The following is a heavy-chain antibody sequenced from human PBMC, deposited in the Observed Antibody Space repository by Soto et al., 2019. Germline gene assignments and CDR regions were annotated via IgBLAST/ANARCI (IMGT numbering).Heavy chain of an antibody. CDR1: GGSISSSSYY. D-gene: IGHD3-10*01. Sequence: QLQPQESGPGLVKPSETLSLTCTVSGGSISSSSYYWGWIRQPPGKGLEWIGSIHYSGSTYYNPSLKSRATISVDTSKNQSSLKLSSVTAAETAVDYCAKWGVFSTNFDYWGQGTLVTVSS. J-gene: IGHJ4*02. CDR2: IHYSGST. V-gene: IGHV4-39*01. CDR3: AKWGVFSTNFDY.